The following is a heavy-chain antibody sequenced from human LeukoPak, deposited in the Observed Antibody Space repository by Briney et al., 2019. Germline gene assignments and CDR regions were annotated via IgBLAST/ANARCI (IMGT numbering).Heavy chain of an antibody. CDR3: ASDIDY. CDR2: IWVNGINK. Sequence: PGGSLRLSCAVSGLTFSSSWMDWVRQAPGKGLEWVAVIWVNGINKYYTDSVRGRFTISRDNSKNTLYLEMNSLRAEDTAVYYCASDIDYWGQGTLVTVSS. V-gene: IGHV3-33*08. CDR1: GLTFSSSW. J-gene: IGHJ4*02.